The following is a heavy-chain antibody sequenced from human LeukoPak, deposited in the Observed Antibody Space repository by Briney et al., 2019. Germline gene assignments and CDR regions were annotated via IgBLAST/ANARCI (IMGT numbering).Heavy chain of an antibody. CDR3: APGDSSSWSPGNY. Sequence: GGSLRLSCAASGFTFSSYAMHWVRQAPGKGLEWVAVISYDGTNKYYADSVKGRFTISRDNSKNTLYLQMNSLRAEDTAVYYCAPGDSSSWSPGNYWGQGTLVTVSS. CDR2: ISYDGTNK. J-gene: IGHJ4*02. V-gene: IGHV3-30-3*01. CDR1: GFTFSSYA. D-gene: IGHD6-13*01.